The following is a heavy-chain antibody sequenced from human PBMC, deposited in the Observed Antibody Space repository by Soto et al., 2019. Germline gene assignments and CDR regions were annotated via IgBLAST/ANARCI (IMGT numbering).Heavy chain of an antibody. V-gene: IGHV3-11*05. Sequence: PGGSLRLSCAASGFTFSDSYMSWIRQAPGKGLEWVSYISSSSSYTNYADSVKGRFTISRDNAKNSLYLQMNSLRAEDTAVYYCARGGHLHADYAPRWGQGTLVTVPQ. CDR2: ISSSSSYT. D-gene: IGHD4-17*01. J-gene: IGHJ4*02. CDR1: GFTFSDSY. CDR3: ARGGHLHADYAPR.